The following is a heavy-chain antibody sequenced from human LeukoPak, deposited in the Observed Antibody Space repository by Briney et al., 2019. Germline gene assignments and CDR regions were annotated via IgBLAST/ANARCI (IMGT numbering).Heavy chain of an antibody. V-gene: IGHV3-30*18. D-gene: IGHD2-15*01. CDR1: GFTFSSYG. Sequence: GGSLRLSCAASGFTFSSYGMHWVRQAPGKGLEWVAVISYDGSNKYYADSVKGRFTISRDNSKNTLYLQMNSLRAEDTAVYCCAKNYCSGGSCFDYWGQGTLVTVSS. CDR2: ISYDGSNK. J-gene: IGHJ4*02. CDR3: AKNYCSGGSCFDY.